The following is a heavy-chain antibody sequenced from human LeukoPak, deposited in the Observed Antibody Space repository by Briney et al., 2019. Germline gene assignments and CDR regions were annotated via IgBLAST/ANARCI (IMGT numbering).Heavy chain of an antibody. CDR2: IYPGDSDT. Sequence: GESLKISCKGSGYSFTSYWIGWVRQMPGKGLEWMGIIYPGDSDTRYSPSFQGQVTISADKSISIAYLQWSSLKASDTAMYYCARHGSLWFGDRNWFDPWGQGTLVTVSS. CDR1: GYSFTSYW. D-gene: IGHD3-10*01. V-gene: IGHV5-51*01. CDR3: ARHGSLWFGDRNWFDP. J-gene: IGHJ5*02.